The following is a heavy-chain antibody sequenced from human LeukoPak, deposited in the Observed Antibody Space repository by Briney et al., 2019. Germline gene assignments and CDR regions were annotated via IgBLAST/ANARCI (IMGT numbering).Heavy chain of an antibody. CDR3: ASTYDILTGFPPPLDY. CDR2: IYHSGST. V-gene: IGHV4-30-2*01. CDR1: GGSISSGGYS. J-gene: IGHJ4*02. D-gene: IGHD3-9*01. Sequence: SETLSLTCAVSGGSISSGGYSWSWIRQPPGKGLEWIGYIYHSGSTYYNPSLKSRVTISVDRSKNQFSLKLSSVTAADTAVYYCASTYDILTGFPPPLDYWGQGTLVTVSS.